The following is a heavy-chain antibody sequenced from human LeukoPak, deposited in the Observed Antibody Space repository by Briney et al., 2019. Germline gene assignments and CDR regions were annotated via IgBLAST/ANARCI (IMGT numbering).Heavy chain of an antibody. Sequence: PSQTLSLTCTVSGGSISRGDYYWSWIRQPPGKGLEWIGYIYYSGSTYYNPSLKSRVTISVDTSKNQFSLKLSSVTAADTAVYYCARGVVPAANAFDIWGQGTMVTGPS. CDR2: IYYSGST. V-gene: IGHV4-30-4*08. CDR3: ARGVVPAANAFDI. CDR1: GGSISRGDYY. J-gene: IGHJ3*02. D-gene: IGHD2-2*01.